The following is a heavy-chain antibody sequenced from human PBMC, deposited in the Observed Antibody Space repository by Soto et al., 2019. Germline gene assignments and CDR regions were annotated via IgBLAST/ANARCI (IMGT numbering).Heavy chain of an antibody. V-gene: IGHV3-64*01. Sequence: GGSLRLSCAASGFTFSSYAMHWVRQAPGKGLEYVSAISSNGGSTYYANSVKGRFTISRDNSKNTLYLQMGSLRAEDMAVYYCARGGSEGGDYSMDYWGQGTLVTVSS. CDR2: ISSNGGST. CDR3: ARGGSEGGDYSMDY. J-gene: IGHJ4*02. D-gene: IGHD4-4*01. CDR1: GFTFSSYA.